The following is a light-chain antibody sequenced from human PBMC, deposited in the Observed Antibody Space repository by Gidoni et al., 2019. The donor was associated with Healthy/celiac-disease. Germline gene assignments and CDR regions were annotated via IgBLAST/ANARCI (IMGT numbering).Light chain of an antibody. Sequence: DLQMTQSPSSLSASVGDRVTITCQASQDISNYLNWYQQKPGKAPKLLIYDASNLETGVPSRFSGSGSGTDFTFTISSLQPEDIATYYCQQYDNLPFTFXPXTKVDIK. J-gene: IGKJ3*01. CDR1: QDISNY. V-gene: IGKV1-33*01. CDR2: DAS. CDR3: QQYDNLPFT.